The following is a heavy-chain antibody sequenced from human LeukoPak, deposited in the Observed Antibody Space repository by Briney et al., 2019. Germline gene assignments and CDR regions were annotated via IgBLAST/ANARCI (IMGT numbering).Heavy chain of an antibody. CDR2: ISGSGGTT. CDR1: GFTFSSYA. Sequence: GGSLRLSCAASGFTFSSYAMTWVRQAPGKGLEWVSAISGSGGTTYYADSVKGRFTISRDNSKSTLYLQMNSLRAEDTAVYYCAKGIISVVAAAGLYFDYWGQGTLVTVSS. CDR3: AKGIISVVAAAGLYFDY. V-gene: IGHV3-23*01. D-gene: IGHD6-13*01. J-gene: IGHJ4*02.